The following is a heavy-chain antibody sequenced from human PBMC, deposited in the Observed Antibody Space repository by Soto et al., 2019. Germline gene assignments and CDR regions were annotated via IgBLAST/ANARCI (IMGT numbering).Heavy chain of an antibody. CDR3: ANFNRYFDF. CDR2: IYYTGGT. CDR1: GGSISSYF. Sequence: QVQLQESGPGLVKPSETLSLTCTVSGGSISSYFWSWIRQPPGKGLERIGYIYYTGGTHYNPSLNDRVSITVDTSKNQFSLQLSSVTAADAPVYYCANFNRYFDFWGRGTLLTVSS. J-gene: IGHJ2*01. V-gene: IGHV4-59*01.